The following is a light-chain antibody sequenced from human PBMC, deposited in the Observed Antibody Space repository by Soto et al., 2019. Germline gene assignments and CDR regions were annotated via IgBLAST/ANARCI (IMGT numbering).Light chain of an antibody. J-gene: IGKJ5*01. CDR2: DAS. V-gene: IGKV3-15*01. CDR1: QSVSSN. CDR3: QQYNDWPPIT. Sequence: EVVLTQSTGTLSLSPGERATLSCRASQSVSSNLAWYQQKPGQAPRLLIYDASTRATVIPARFSGSGSGAEFTLTISSLQSEDFAVYYCQQYNDWPPITGGQGTRLEIK.